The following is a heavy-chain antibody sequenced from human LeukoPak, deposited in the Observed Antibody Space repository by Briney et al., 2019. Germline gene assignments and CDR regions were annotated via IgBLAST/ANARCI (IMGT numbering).Heavy chain of an antibody. V-gene: IGHV1-2*02. J-gene: IGHJ1*01. Sequence: ASVKVSCKASGYSFTDYYMHWVRQAPGQGRDWMGWINPNSGDTNFAQKFQGRVTMTRDTSISTVYMELSRLRSDDTAVFYCARGYYDSSDFEYFQHWGQGTLVTVSS. CDR3: ARGYYDSSDFEYFQH. CDR1: GYSFTDYY. D-gene: IGHD3-22*01. CDR2: INPNSGDT.